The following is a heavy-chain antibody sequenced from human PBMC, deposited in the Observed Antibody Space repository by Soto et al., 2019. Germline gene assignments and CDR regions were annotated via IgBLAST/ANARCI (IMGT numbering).Heavy chain of an antibody. Sequence: SETLSLTCTVSGGSISSSSYYWGWIRQPPGKGLEWIGSIYYSGSTYYNPSLKSRVTISVDTSKNQFSLKLSSVTAADTAVYYCAGFSSGWTYYFDYWGQGTLVTVSS. CDR1: GGSISSSSYY. D-gene: IGHD6-19*01. J-gene: IGHJ4*02. CDR3: AGFSSGWTYYFDY. V-gene: IGHV4-39*01. CDR2: IYYSGST.